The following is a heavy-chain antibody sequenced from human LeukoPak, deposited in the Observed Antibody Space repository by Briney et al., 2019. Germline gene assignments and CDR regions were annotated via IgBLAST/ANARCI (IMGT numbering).Heavy chain of an antibody. V-gene: IGHV3-30*02. CDR2: IRYDGSNK. CDR1: GFTFSSYG. CDR3: AKVDTAMVGPDYFDY. Sequence: GGSLRLSCAASGFTFSSYGMHWVRQAPGKGLEWVAFIRYDGSNKYYADSVKGRFTISRDNSKNTLYLQMNSLRAEDTAVYYCAKVDTAMVGPDYFDYWGQGTLVTVSS. J-gene: IGHJ4*02. D-gene: IGHD5-18*01.